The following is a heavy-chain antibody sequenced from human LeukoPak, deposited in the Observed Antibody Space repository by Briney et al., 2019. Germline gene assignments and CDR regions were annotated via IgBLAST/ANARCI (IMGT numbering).Heavy chain of an antibody. V-gene: IGHV1-46*01. CDR1: GYTFTSYY. CDR3: ARGEGPPTISNYYYYYMDV. CDR2: INPSGGST. Sequence: GALMKVSCKASGYTFTSYYMHWVRQAPGQGLEWMGIINPSGGSTSYAQKFQGRVTMTRDTSTSTVYMELSSLRSEDTAVYYCARGEGPPTISNYYYYYMDVWGKGTTVTISS. J-gene: IGHJ6*03. D-gene: IGHD3-9*01.